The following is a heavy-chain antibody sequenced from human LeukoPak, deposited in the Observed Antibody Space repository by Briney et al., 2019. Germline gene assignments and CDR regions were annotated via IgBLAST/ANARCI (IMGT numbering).Heavy chain of an antibody. CDR2: IGGGGAT. CDR3: ARHSSQGTFDN. V-gene: IGHV3-23*01. CDR1: GFTLSTSA. J-gene: IGHJ4*02. D-gene: IGHD1-1*01. Sequence: GGSLRLSCVGSGFTLSTSAMSWVRQAPGKGLEWVSAIGGGGATYYADSVKGRFTISRDSSRNTLYLQMNSLRAEDTAVYNCARHSSQGTFDNWGQGTLVTVSS.